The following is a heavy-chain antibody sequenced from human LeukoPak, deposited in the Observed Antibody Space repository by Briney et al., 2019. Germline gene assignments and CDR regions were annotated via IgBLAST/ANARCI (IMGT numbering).Heavy chain of an antibody. Sequence: SPGGSLRLSCAASGFTFSSYWMSWVRQAPGKGLEWLSTINWNGDTTYYADSVKGRFTVSRDNAKNSLYLQMTSLRAEDTAFYFCARGPMAAVVPNWFDPWGQGTLVTVSS. J-gene: IGHJ5*02. CDR2: INWNGDTT. CDR3: ARGPMAAVVPNWFDP. D-gene: IGHD6-13*01. V-gene: IGHV3-20*04. CDR1: GFTFSSYW.